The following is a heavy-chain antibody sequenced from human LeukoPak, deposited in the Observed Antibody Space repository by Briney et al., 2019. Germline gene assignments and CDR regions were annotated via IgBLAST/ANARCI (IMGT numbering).Heavy chain of an antibody. V-gene: IGHV4-59*08. D-gene: IGHD6-19*01. Sequence: ETLSLTCTVSGGSLSSYYWSWIRQPPGKGLEWIGYIYYSGSTNYNPSLKSRVTISVDTSKNQFSLKLSSVTAADTAVYYCARQGWAYYFDYWGQGTLVTVSS. CDR2: IYYSGST. CDR1: GGSLSSYY. CDR3: ARQGWAYYFDY. J-gene: IGHJ4*02.